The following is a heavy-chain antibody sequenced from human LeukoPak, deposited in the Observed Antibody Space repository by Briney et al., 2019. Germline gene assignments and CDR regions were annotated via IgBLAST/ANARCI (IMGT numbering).Heavy chain of an antibody. V-gene: IGHV3-7*05. Sequence: GGSLRLSCAASGFNFGSYWMSWVRQAPGKGLEWVANIEPDGSEKYYVDSVKGRFTISRDNAKNSLYLQMNSLRAEDTAVYYCATCFFVSGSYYMEYWGQGTLVTVSS. D-gene: IGHD1-26*01. CDR2: IEPDGSEK. CDR3: ATCFFVSGSYYMEY. CDR1: GFNFGSYW. J-gene: IGHJ4*02.